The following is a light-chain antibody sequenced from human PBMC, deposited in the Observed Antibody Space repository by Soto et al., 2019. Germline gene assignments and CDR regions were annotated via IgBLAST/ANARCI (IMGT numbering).Light chain of an antibody. Sequence: EIVLTQSPGTLSLSPGERATLSCRASQSVSSSYLAWYQQKPGQAPRLLIYGASSRATGIPDRFSGSGSGTDFTLTISRLEPEDFAVYYCQQYGSSPRAFTFGPGTIVDIK. J-gene: IGKJ3*01. CDR3: QQYGSSPRAFT. CDR2: GAS. CDR1: QSVSSSY. V-gene: IGKV3-20*01.